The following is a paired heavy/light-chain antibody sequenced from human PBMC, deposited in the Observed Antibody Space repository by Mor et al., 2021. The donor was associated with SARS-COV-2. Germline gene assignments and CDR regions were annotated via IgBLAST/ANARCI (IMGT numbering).Heavy chain of an antibody. J-gene: IGHJ6*02. Sequence: QVQLVESGGGVVQPGRSLRLSCAASGFTFSSYGMHWVRQAPGKGLEWVAVISYDGSNKYYADSVKGRFTISRDNSKNTLYLQMNSLRAEDTAVYYCATNYDILTGYYSFWDWNGMDVWGQGTTVTVSS. CDR2: ISYDGSNK. CDR3: ATNYDILTGYYSFWDWNGMDV. V-gene: IGHV3-30*03. CDR1: GFTFSSYG. D-gene: IGHD3-9*01.
Light chain of an antibody. J-gene: IGKJ4*01. Sequence: DIVMTQSPLSLPVTPGEPASISCRSSQSLLHSNGYNYLDWYLQKPGQSPQLLIYLGSNRASGVPDRFSGSGSGTDFTLKISRVEAEDVGVYYCMQALQTPSLTFGGGTKVEIK. CDR1: QSLLHSNGYNY. CDR2: LGS. V-gene: IGKV2-28*01. CDR3: MQALQTPSLT.